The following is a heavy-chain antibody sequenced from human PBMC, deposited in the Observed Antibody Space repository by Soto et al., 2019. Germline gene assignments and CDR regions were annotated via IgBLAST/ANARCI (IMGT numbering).Heavy chain of an antibody. V-gene: IGHV1-69*01. J-gene: IGHJ5*02. CDR2: IIPIFGTA. CDR1: GGTFSSYA. D-gene: IGHD2-2*02. Sequence: QVQLVQSGAEVKKPGSSVKVSCKASGGTFSSYAISWVRQAPGQGLEWMGGIIPIFGTANYAQKFQGRVTITADESTSTAYMELSSLRSVDTAVYYCAGVPYCSSTSCYTRGTWFDPWAQGTLVTVSS. CDR3: AGVPYCSSTSCYTRGTWFDP.